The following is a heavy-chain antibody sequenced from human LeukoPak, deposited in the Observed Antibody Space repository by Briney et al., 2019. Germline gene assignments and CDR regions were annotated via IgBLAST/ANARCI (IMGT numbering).Heavy chain of an antibody. J-gene: IGHJ5*02. CDR1: GYTLTELS. Sequence: ASVKVSCKVSGYTLTELSMHWVRQAPGKGLEWMGGFDPEDGETIYAQKFQGRVAMTEDTSTDTAYMELSSLRSEDTAVYYCATGNPPSPVVPAAYNWFDPWGQGTLVTVSS. CDR2: FDPEDGET. D-gene: IGHD2-2*01. V-gene: IGHV1-24*01. CDR3: ATGNPPSPVVPAAYNWFDP.